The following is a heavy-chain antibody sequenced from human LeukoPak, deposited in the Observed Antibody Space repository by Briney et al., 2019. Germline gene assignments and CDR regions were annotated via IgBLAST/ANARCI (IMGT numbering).Heavy chain of an antibody. CDR2: ISSNGGST. J-gene: IGHJ6*03. Sequence: PGGSLSLSCAASGFTFSSYAMHWVRQAPGKGLEYVSAISSNGGSTYYANSVKGRFTISRDNSKNTLYLQMGSLRAEDMAVYYCATYYDFWSGYYTGMNYYMDVWGKGTTVTVSS. CDR3: ATYYDFWSGYYTGMNYYMDV. CDR1: GFTFSSYA. V-gene: IGHV3-64*01. D-gene: IGHD3-3*01.